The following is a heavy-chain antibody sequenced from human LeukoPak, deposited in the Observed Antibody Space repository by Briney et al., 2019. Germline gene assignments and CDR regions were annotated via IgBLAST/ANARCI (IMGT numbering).Heavy chain of an antibody. V-gene: IGHV4-61*02. J-gene: IGHJ4*02. CDR1: GGSISSGSSY. Sequence: SQTLSLTCTVSGGSISSGSSYWSWIRPPAGKGLEWIGRMYTSGSTNYNPSLKSRVTISVDTSKNQFSLKMTSLTAADTAVYYGTRGSITVDHWGQGTLVTVSS. CDR3: TRGSITVDH. CDR2: MYTSGST. D-gene: IGHD6-19*01.